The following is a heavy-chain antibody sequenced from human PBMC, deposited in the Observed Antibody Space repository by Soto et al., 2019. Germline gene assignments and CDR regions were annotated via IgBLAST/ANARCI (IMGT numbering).Heavy chain of an antibody. D-gene: IGHD6-19*01. J-gene: IGHJ4*02. CDR2: ISYDGSNK. V-gene: IGHV3-30*18. Sequence: GGSLRLSCAASGFTFSSYGMHWVRQAPGKGLEWVAVISYDGSNKYYADSVKGRFTISRDNSKNTLYLQMNSLRAEDTAVYYCAKAYKPGIAVAGTGYWGQGTLGTVSS. CDR1: GFTFSSYG. CDR3: AKAYKPGIAVAGTGY.